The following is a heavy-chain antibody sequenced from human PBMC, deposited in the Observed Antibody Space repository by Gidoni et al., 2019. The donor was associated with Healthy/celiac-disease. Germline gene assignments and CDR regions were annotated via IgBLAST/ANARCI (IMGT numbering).Heavy chain of an antibody. CDR1: GFTVSSYA. CDR3: AKDSGSYDYVWGSYPHAFDI. D-gene: IGHD3-16*02. V-gene: IGHV3-23*01. J-gene: IGHJ3*02. Sequence: EVQLLESGGGLVQPGGSLRLSCAASGFTVSSYAMSWVRQAPGKGLEWVSAISGSGGSTYYADSVKGRFTISRDNSKNTLYLQMNSLRAEDTAVYYCAKDSGSYDYVWGSYPHAFDIWGQGTMVTVSS. CDR2: ISGSGGST.